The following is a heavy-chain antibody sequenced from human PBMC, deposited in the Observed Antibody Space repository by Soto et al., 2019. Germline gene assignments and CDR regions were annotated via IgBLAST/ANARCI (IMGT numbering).Heavy chain of an antibody. D-gene: IGHD6-6*01. CDR1: GFTFRSYA. CDR3: AKALIAARGYYHYGMDV. Sequence: GGSLRLSCAASGFTFRSYAMSWVRQAPGKGLEWVSAISGSGGSTYYADYVKGRFTISRDNSKNTLYLQMNSLRAEDTAVYFCAKALIAARGYYHYGMDVWGQGTTVTVSS. V-gene: IGHV3-23*01. CDR2: ISGSGGST. J-gene: IGHJ6*02.